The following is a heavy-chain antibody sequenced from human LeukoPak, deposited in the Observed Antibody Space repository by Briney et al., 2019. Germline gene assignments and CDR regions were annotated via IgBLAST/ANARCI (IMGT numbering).Heavy chain of an antibody. V-gene: IGHV4-34*01. CDR3: ARGTPGGCSSTSCYTDSVHKKFDY. CDR2: INHSGST. CDR1: GGSFSGYY. Sequence: KPSETLSLTCAVYGGSFSGYYWSWIRQPPGKGLEWIGEINHSGSTNYNPSLKSRVTISVDTSKNQFSLKLSSVTAADTAVYYRARGTPGGCSSTSCYTDSVHKKFDYWGQGTLVTVSS. D-gene: IGHD2-2*02. J-gene: IGHJ4*02.